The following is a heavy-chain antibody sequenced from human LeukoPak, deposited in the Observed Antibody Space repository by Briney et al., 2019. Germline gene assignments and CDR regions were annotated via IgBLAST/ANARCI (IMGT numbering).Heavy chain of an antibody. CDR3: ARDDGRVAAFDI. J-gene: IGHJ3*02. CDR1: GFTFSSYE. D-gene: IGHD5-24*01. Sequence: GGSLRLSCAASGFTFSSYEMNWVRQAPGKGLEWVSYISSSGSTIYYADSVKGRFTISRGNAKNSLYLQMNSLRAEDTAVYYCARDDGRVAAFDIWGQGTMVTVSS. CDR2: ISSSGSTI. V-gene: IGHV3-48*03.